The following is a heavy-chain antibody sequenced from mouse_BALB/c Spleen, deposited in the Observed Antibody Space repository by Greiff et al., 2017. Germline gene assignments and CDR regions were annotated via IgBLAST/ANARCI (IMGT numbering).Heavy chain of an antibody. CDR3: ARGRGTTVVDPFDY. J-gene: IGHJ2*01. D-gene: IGHD1-1*01. V-gene: IGHV1S137*01. Sequence: VKLMESGAELVRPGVSVKISCKGSGYTFTDYAMHWVKQSHAKSLEWIGVISTYYGDASYNQKFKGKATMTVDKSSSTAYMELARLTSEDSAIYYCARGRGTTVVDPFDYWGQGTTLTVSS. CDR1: GYTFTDYA. CDR2: ISTYYGDA.